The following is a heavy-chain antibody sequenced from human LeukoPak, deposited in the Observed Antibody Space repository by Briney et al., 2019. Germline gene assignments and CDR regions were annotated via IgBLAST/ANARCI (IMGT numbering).Heavy chain of an antibody. Sequence: GASVKVSCKATGDTFINYAISWVRQAPGKGLEWMGGFNPEDGETFYAQKFQGRVAMTEDTSTDTAYMELSSLSYDDTAVYYCATDAAGDYLNHWGQGTRVTVSS. CDR2: FNPEDGET. V-gene: IGHV1-24*01. CDR1: GDTFINYA. CDR3: ATDAAGDYLNH. D-gene: IGHD4-17*01. J-gene: IGHJ4*02.